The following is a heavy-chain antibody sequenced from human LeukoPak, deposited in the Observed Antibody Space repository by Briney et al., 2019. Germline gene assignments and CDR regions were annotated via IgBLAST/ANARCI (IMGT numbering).Heavy chain of an antibody. CDR3: ARGVSYYDSSGYYNEYFQH. Sequence: SETLSLTCTVSGGSTSSYYWSWIRQPPGKGLEWIGYIYYSGSTNYNPSLKSRVTISVDTSKNQFSLKLSSVTAADTAVYYCARGVSYYDSSGYYNEYFQHWGQGTLVTVSS. CDR2: IYYSGST. CDR1: GGSTSSYY. V-gene: IGHV4-59*08. D-gene: IGHD3-22*01. J-gene: IGHJ1*01.